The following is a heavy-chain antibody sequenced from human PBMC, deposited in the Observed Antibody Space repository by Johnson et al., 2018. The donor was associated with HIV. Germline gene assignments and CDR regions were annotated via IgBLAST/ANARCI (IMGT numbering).Heavy chain of an antibody. J-gene: IGHJ3*02. CDR2: IYTAGGA. CDR3: ATRRRTQQWLLRSAFDI. Sequence: VQLVESGGGLIQPGGSLTLSCVASGFSVTSNYMGWVRQAPGKGLELVSIIYTAGGAYYADSVMGRFSISRDISNNTLYLQMSSLRVEDTALYYCATRRRTQQWLLRSAFDIWGQGTMVTVS. V-gene: IGHV3-53*01. D-gene: IGHD6-19*01. CDR1: GFSVTSNY.